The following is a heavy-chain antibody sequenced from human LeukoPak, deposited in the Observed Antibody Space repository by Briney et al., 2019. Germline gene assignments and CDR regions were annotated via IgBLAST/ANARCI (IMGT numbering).Heavy chain of an antibody. V-gene: IGHV4-34*01. J-gene: IGHJ4*02. CDR2: INHSGST. D-gene: IGHD6-19*01. CDR1: GGSFSGYY. Sequence: PSETLSLTCAVYGGSFSGYYWSWIRQPPGKGLEWIGEINHSGSTNYNPSLKSRVTISVDTYKNQFSLKLSAVTAEDTAVYYCARGGSSGWYFNLRGLNYWGQGTLVTVSS. CDR3: ARGGSSGWYFNLRGLNY.